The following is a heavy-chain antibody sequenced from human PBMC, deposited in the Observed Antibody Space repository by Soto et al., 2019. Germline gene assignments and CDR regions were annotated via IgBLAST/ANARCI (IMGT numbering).Heavy chain of an antibody. CDR2: MNPNSGNT. CDR1: GYTFTSYD. J-gene: IGHJ3*02. Sequence: ASVKVSCKGSGYTFTSYDINWVRQATGQGLEWMGWMNPNSGNTGYAQKFQGRVTMTRNTSISTAYMELSSLRSEDTAVYYCARGEARALDAFDIWGQGTMVTVSS. CDR3: ARGEARALDAFDI. V-gene: IGHV1-8*01.